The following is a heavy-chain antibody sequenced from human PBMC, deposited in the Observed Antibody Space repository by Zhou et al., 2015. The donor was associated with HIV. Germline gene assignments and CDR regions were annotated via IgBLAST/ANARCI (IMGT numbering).Heavy chain of an antibody. J-gene: IGHJ5*02. CDR1: GGTFSSYA. V-gene: IGHV1-69*01. D-gene: IGHD2-2*01. Sequence: QVQLVQSGAEVKKPGSSVKVSCKASGGTFSSYAISWVRQAPGQGLEWMGGIIPIFGTANYAQKFQGRVTITADESTSTAYMELSSLRSEDTAVYYCARGRGIVVVPALNWFDPWGQGTLVTVSS. CDR2: IIPIFGTA. CDR3: ARGRGIVVVPALNWFDP.